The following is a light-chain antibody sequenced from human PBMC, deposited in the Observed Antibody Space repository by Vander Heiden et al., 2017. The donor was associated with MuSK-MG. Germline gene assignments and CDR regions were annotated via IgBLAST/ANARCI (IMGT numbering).Light chain of an antibody. V-gene: IGLV2-11*01. Sequence: QSALTQPPSVSGSPGQSVTISCTATSSYAGCYNYVSWYQQHPGKAPKLMIYDVSKRPSGVPDRFSGSKSGNTASMTISGLQAEDEADYYCCSYAGSYTSDVVFGGGTKLTVL. CDR2: DVS. CDR1: SSYAGCYNY. J-gene: IGLJ2*01. CDR3: CSYAGSYTSDVV.